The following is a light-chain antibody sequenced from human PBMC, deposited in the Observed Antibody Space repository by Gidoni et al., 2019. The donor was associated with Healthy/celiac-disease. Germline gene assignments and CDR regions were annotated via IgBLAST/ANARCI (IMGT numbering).Light chain of an antibody. CDR2: WAS. J-gene: IGKJ2*01. CDR3: QQYYSTPYT. Sequence: DIVMTQSPDSLAVSLGERATIKCKSSQSVLYSSNNKNYLAWYQQKPGQPPKLLIYWASTRESGVPDRFSGSGSGTDFTLTISSLQVEDVAVYYCQQYYSTPYTFGQXTKLEIK. CDR1: QSVLYSSNNKNY. V-gene: IGKV4-1*01.